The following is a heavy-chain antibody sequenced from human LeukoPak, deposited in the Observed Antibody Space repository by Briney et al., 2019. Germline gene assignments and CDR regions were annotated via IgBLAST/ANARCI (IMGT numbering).Heavy chain of an antibody. CDR3: ARGGSGCYYPIDY. J-gene: IGHJ4*02. CDR2: INSDGSST. Sequence: GGSLRLSCAASGFTFSSYWMHWVRQAPGKGLVWVSRINSDGSSTSYADSVKGRFTISRDNAKNTLYLQMNSLRAEDTAVYYCARGGSGCYYPIDYWGQGTLVTVSS. CDR1: GFTFSSYW. V-gene: IGHV3-74*01. D-gene: IGHD3-10*01.